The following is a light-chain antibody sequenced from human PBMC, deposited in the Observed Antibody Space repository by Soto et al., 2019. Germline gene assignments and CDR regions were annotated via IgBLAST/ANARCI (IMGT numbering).Light chain of an antibody. CDR3: QQYNNWPLT. J-gene: IGKJ4*01. Sequence: EIVMTQSPATLSVSPGERATLSCRASQSVRDNLAWYQQKPGQAPRLLIYGASTRATGIPARFSGIGSGTEFTLTISSLQSEDFAVYYCQQYNNWPLTFGGGTTVDIK. CDR2: GAS. CDR1: QSVRDN. V-gene: IGKV3D-15*01.